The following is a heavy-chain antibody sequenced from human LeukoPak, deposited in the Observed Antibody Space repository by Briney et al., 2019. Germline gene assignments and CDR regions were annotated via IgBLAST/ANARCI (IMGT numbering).Heavy chain of an antibody. V-gene: IGHV4-4*07. J-gene: IGHJ4*02. CDR2: IYPSGST. CDR1: GGSISSYY. CDR3: ARWGYYYDRSGYYRTGDF. Sequence: SETLSLTCTVSGGSISSYYWSWIRQPPGKGLEWIGRIYPSGSTNYNPSLKSRVTMSVDTSKNQFSLKLSSVTAADTAVYYCARWGYYYDRSGYYRTGDFWGQGTLVTVSS. D-gene: IGHD3-22*01.